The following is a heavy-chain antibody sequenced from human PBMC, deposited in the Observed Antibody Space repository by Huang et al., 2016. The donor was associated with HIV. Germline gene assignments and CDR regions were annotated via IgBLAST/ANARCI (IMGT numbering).Heavy chain of an antibody. CDR1: GDSISSSDDF. D-gene: IGHD4-4*01. CDR2: LYYSGNT. Sequence: QLQLQESGPGLVKPSETVSLTSAVSGDSISSSDDFWGWFRQPPGKGLEWIASLYYSGNTYFNPSLKSRVTISVDTSKNHLSLNLDSVTASDTAVYYCARHAYSNYGRAYWGQGTLVTVSS. J-gene: IGHJ4*02. CDR3: ARHAYSNYGRAY. V-gene: IGHV4-39*01.